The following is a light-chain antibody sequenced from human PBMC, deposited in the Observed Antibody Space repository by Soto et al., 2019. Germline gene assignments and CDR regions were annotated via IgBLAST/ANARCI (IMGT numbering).Light chain of an antibody. Sequence: AIQLSQSPSSLSASVGDGVTMTCRASQGVRSALAWYQQRPGKAPKLLIFDASSLERGVPSRFSGSGSGTDFTLTISNLQPEDFATYYCQQFDTNLLTFGGGTKVEIK. CDR1: QGVRSA. CDR3: QQFDTNLLT. J-gene: IGKJ4*01. CDR2: DAS. V-gene: IGKV1-13*02.